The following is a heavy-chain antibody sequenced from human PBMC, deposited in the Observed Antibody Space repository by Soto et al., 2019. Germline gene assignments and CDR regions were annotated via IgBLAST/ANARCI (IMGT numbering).Heavy chain of an antibody. CDR1: GYTFASYY. CDR3: ARDFYYDSSGYYNDYFDY. Sequence: ASVKVSCKTSGYTFASYYMHWVRQAPGQGLEWMGWISGNNDNTNYAQKLQGRVTMTTDTSTSTAFMELRSLRSDDTAVYYCARDFYYDSSGYYNDYFDYWGQGTLVTVSS. CDR2: ISGNNDNT. D-gene: IGHD3-22*01. J-gene: IGHJ4*02. V-gene: IGHV1-18*04.